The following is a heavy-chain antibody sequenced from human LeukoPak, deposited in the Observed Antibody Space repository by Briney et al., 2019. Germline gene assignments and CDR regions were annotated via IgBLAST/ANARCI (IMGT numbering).Heavy chain of an antibody. CDR1: GGSFSGYY. D-gene: IGHD3-16*02. CDR3: ARVLSDYVWGSYQPFSIIDY. CDR2: INHSGST. V-gene: IGHV4-34*01. Sequence: NPSETLSLTCAVYGGSFSGYYWSWIRQPPGKGLEWIGEINHSGSTNYNPSLKSRVTISVDTSKNQFSLKLSSVTAADTAVYYCARVLSDYVWGSYQPFSIIDYWGQGTLVTVSS. J-gene: IGHJ4*02.